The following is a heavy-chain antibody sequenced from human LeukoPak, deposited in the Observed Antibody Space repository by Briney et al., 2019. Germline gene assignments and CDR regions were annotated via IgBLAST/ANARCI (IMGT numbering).Heavy chain of an antibody. Sequence: SVTVSCKASGGTFSSYAIRWVRQAPGQGLEWMGGIIPIFGTANYAQKFQGRVTITADESTSTAYMELSSLRSEDTAVYYCARGAYCSGGSCYDYWGQGTLVTVSS. D-gene: IGHD2-15*01. V-gene: IGHV1-69*13. J-gene: IGHJ4*02. CDR1: GGTFSSYA. CDR2: IIPIFGTA. CDR3: ARGAYCSGGSCYDY.